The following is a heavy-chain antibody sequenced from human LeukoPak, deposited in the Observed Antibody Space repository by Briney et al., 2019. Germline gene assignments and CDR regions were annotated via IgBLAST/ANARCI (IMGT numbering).Heavy chain of an antibody. CDR2: IYHSGST. D-gene: IGHD5-18*01. Sequence: SETLSLTCTVSGYSISSGYYWGWIRQPPGKGLEWIGSIYHSGSTYYNLSLKSRVTISVDTSKNQFSLKLSSVTAADTAVYYCASRGLSGPTAMGTEHDYWGQGTLVTVSS. CDR3: ASRGLSGPTAMGTEHDY. V-gene: IGHV4-38-2*02. J-gene: IGHJ4*02. CDR1: GYSISSGYY.